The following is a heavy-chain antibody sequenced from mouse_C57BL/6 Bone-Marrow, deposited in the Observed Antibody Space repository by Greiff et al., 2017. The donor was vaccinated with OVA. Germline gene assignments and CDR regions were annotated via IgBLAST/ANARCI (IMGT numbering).Heavy chain of an antibody. CDR1: GYTFTSYW. V-gene: IGHV1-52*01. D-gene: IGHD2-5*01. CDR2: IDPSDSET. J-gene: IGHJ4*01. Sequence: QVQLQQSGAELVRPGSSVKLSCKASGYTFTSYWMHWVKQRPIQGLEWIGNIDPSDSETHYTQKFKDKATLTVDKSSSTAYLQLSSLTSEDSAVYDCARGNYSTLDAMDYWGQGTSVTVSS. CDR3: ARGNYSTLDAMDY.